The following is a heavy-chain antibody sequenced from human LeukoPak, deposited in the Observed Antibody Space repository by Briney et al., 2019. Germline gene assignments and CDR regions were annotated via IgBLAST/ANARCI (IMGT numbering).Heavy chain of an antibody. CDR2: ITSSGSGI. Sequence: GGSLRLSCAASGFTFSSYEMIWVRQAPGKGLEWVSYITSSGSGIYYADSVKGRFAISRDNAKNSLNLQMNSLRAEDTAVYYRARRAITAGFGFDYWGQGTLVTVSS. V-gene: IGHV3-48*03. CDR3: ARRAITAGFGFDY. J-gene: IGHJ4*02. CDR1: GFTFSSYE. D-gene: IGHD3-10*01.